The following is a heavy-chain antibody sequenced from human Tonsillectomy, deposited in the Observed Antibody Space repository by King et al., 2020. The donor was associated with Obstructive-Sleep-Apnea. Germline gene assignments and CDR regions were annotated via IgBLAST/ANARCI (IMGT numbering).Heavy chain of an antibody. Sequence: VQLVESGGGLVKPGGSLRLSCAASGFTFSSYSMNWVRQAPGKGVEWVSSISSSSSYIYYADSVKGRFTISRDNAKNSLYLQMNSLRAEDTAVYYCARDSPYSYGPKYFDYWGQGTLVTVSS. V-gene: IGHV3-21*01. J-gene: IGHJ4*02. CDR1: GFTFSSYS. D-gene: IGHD5-18*01. CDR3: ARDSPYSYGPKYFDY. CDR2: ISSSSSYI.